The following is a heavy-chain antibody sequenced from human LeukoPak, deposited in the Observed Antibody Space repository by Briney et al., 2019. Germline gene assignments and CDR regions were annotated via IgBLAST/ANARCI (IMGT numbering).Heavy chain of an antibody. D-gene: IGHD1-7*01. J-gene: IGHJ4*02. Sequence: GGSLRLSCAASGFTFSNYWMSWVRQAPGKGLEWVANINQDGSEKHYVDSVKGRFTISRDNAKNSLYLQMNSLRAEDTAVYYCARVLGGTLDQGGFDYWGQGTLVTVSS. CDR1: GFTFSNYW. CDR3: ARVLGGTLDQGGFDY. CDR2: INQDGSEK. V-gene: IGHV3-7*01.